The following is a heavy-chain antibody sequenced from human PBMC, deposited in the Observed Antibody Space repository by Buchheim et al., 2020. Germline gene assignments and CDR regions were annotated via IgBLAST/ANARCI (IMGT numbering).Heavy chain of an antibody. CDR2: ISYDGSNK. Sequence: QVQLVESGGGVVQPGRSLRLSCAASGFTFSSYGMHWVRQAPGKGLEWVAVISYDGSNKYYADSVKGRFTISRDNSKNTLYLQMNSLRAEDTAVYYCARALTFDYWGQGTL. CDR3: ARALTFDY. V-gene: IGHV3-30*03. CDR1: GFTFSSYG. J-gene: IGHJ4*02.